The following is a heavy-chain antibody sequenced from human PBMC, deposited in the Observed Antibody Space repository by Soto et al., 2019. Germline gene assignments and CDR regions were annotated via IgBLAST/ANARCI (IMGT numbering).Heavy chain of an antibody. D-gene: IGHD1-1*01. V-gene: IGHV1-69*08. CDR2: IIPIIGAP. Sequence: VQLVQSGAEVKKPGSSVKVSCTTSGDILSGYTFSWVRQAPGQGVEWMGRIIPIIGAPFSTQKFQDRVAFTADISKNTVYMDLRSLTAEDTAVYYCARVSRTTECTRGMDVWGTGTTVTVSS. CDR3: ARVSRTTECTRGMDV. J-gene: IGHJ6*04. CDR1: GDILSGYT.